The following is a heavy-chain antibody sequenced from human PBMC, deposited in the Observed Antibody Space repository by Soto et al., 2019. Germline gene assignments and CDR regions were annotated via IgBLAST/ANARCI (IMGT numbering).Heavy chain of an antibody. CDR1: GGTFCRNA. Sequence: GXSVKVSCKASGGTFCRNAINWVRQAPGQGLEWMGGIIPMFGTANHAQKFRDRIVITADESTNTAYLELNSLRYEDTAIYYCARPQGSGWRFNALDFWGQGTVVTV. J-gene: IGHJ3*01. CDR2: IIPMFGTA. V-gene: IGHV1-69*01. CDR3: ARPQGSGWRFNALDF. D-gene: IGHD6-19*01.